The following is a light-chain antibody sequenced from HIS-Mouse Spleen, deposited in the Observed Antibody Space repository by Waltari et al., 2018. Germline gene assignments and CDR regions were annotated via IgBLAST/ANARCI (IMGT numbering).Light chain of an antibody. V-gene: IGKV1-39*01. CDR2: AAS. CDR3: QQSYSTSWR. J-gene: IGKJ1*01. CDR1: QSISSY. Sequence: DIQMTQSPSSLSASVGDRVTITCTASQSISSYLNWYQQKPGKAPKLLIYAASSLESGVPSRFSGSGSGTYFTLTIRSLQPEDYATYYCQQSYSTSWRFGRGTKVEIK.